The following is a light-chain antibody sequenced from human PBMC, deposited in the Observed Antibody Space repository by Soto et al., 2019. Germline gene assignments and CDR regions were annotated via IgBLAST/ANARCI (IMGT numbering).Light chain of an antibody. CDR1: QDIRNN. Sequence: DFQMTQSPSSLSASVGDRVTITCRASQDIRNNLAWYLQKPGKVPQLLIYTASTLQSGVTSRLSASGSGTDFTLTISRPQPEDVGIYYRQKCNGAPFTFGPGTTVDIK. CDR2: TAS. V-gene: IGKV1-27*01. J-gene: IGKJ3*01. CDR3: QKCNGAPFT.